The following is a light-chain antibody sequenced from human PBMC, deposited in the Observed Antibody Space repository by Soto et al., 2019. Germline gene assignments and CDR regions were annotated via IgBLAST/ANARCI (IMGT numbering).Light chain of an antibody. CDR1: QSISRW. CDR2: DAS. Sequence: DIQMTPSPSTLSASVGDRVTITCRASQSISRWLAWYQQKPGKAPKVLIWDASSLQRGVPSRFSGSGSGTEFTLTISSLQPDDFATYYCQQYNDYSTWTFGQGTKVEIK. V-gene: IGKV1-5*01. J-gene: IGKJ1*01. CDR3: QQYNDYSTWT.